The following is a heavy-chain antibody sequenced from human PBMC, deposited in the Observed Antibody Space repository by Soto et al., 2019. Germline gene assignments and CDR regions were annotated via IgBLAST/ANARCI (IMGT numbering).Heavy chain of an antibody. J-gene: IGHJ2*01. CDR1: GGSISRSNW. CDR2: IYHSGLT. D-gene: IGHD2-15*01. Sequence: QVQLQESGPGLVKPSETLSLICAVSGGSISRSNWWSWGRHPPGKGLEWIGEIYHSGLTDYNPSLKSRVTMSIDKSKNQFSLNLTSVTAADTAVYYCTRVLAALGNRWYLDLWGRGTLVSVSS. V-gene: IGHV4-4*02. CDR3: TRVLAALGNRWYLDL.